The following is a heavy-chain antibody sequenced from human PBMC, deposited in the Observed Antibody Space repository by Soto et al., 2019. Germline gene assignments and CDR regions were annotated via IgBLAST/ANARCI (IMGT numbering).Heavy chain of an antibody. V-gene: IGHV4-59*01. J-gene: IGHJ4*02. CDR1: GGPLSLYS. CDR3: ARWDTGGYYSYYDR. D-gene: IGHD3-22*01. Sequence: SETLSLPCTVSGGPLSLYSWRLFRLSPGKGLEWIGHIYSSGSTNYNPSLESRVSIAVDTSKSQFSLKLSSVTAADTAVYYCARWDTGGYYSYYDRWGQGTQVTVSS. CDR2: IYSSGST.